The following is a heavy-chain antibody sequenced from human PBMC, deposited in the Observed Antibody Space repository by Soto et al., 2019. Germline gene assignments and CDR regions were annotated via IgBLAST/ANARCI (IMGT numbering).Heavy chain of an antibody. CDR3: ATAGKRGYSYDY. Sequence: ASVKVSCKVSGYTLTELSMHWVRQAPGKGLEWMGGFDPEDGETIYAQKFQGRVTMTEDTSTDTAYMELSSLRSEDTAVYYCATAGKRGYSYDYWGQGTLVTVSS. J-gene: IGHJ4*02. D-gene: IGHD5-18*01. CDR1: GYTLTELS. CDR2: FDPEDGET. V-gene: IGHV1-24*01.